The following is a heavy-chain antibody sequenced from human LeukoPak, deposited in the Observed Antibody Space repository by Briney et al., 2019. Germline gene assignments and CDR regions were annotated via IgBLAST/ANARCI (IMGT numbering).Heavy chain of an antibody. CDR1: GFSFSSNG. V-gene: IGHV3-30*02. CDR2: IQTGGDPK. CDR3: AREASTEIIGGMDV. Sequence: GGSLRLSCAASGFSFSSNGIHWVRQAPGKGLEWVSFIQTGGDPKYYADSVRGRFTISRDDSKKTCSLQMDSLRVEDTATYYCAREASTEIIGGMDVRGQGTTVTVTS. D-gene: IGHD2-8*02. J-gene: IGHJ6*02.